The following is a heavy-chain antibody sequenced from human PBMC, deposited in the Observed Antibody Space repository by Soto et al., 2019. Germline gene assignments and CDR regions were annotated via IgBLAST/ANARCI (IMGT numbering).Heavy chain of an antibody. CDR1: GFTFSRHA. J-gene: IGHJ4*02. CDR2: ILYDGSKK. CDR3: AKGYGGSYYGVFDY. Sequence: PGGSLRLSCAASGFTFSRHAMHWVRQAPGKGLEWVAVILYDGSKKYYADSVKGRFTISRDNSKNTLYLQLNSLRAEDTAIYYWAKGYGGSYYGVFDYWGQGTLVTVSS. V-gene: IGHV3-30-3*01. D-gene: IGHD1-26*01.